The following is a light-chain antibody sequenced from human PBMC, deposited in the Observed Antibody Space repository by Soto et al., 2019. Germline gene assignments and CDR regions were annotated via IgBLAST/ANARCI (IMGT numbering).Light chain of an antibody. V-gene: IGLV2-14*03. CDR2: AVS. J-gene: IGLJ6*01. CDR1: SSDIGSYNH. Sequence: QSALTLPASVSGSPGQSVTISCSGTSSDIGSYNHVAWYQQFPGKSPKLMIYAVSERPPGVSDRFSGSKSGITASMTISGLQTEDEADYCCIPSTEKQNYLLGSGNKVTVL. CDR3: IPSTEKQNYL.